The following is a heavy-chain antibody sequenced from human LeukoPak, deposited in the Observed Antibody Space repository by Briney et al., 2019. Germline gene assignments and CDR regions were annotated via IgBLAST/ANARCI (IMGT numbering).Heavy chain of an antibody. D-gene: IGHD1-26*01. CDR3: ARDWGSSYYTTFDS. V-gene: IGHV1-2*02. Sequence: GASVKVSCKTSGYTFTDYHIHWVRQATGQGLEWMGWINPNSGGPNYALKFLGRVTMTRDTSISTAYMELSRLTSDDRALYFCARDWGSSYYTTFDSWGQGTPVTVSS. CDR2: INPNSGGP. J-gene: IGHJ5*01. CDR1: GYTFTDYH.